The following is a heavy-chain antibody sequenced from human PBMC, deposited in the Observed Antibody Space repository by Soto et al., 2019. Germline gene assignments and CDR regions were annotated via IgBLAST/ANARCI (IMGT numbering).Heavy chain of an antibody. CDR1: GGSISSGGYY. J-gene: IGHJ4*02. D-gene: IGHD6-19*01. CDR3: ASQRFTSSGWDSFDY. Sequence: PSETLSLTCTVSGGSISSGGYYWSWIRQHPGKGLEWIGYIYYSGSTYYNPSLKSRVTISVDTSKNQFSLKLSSVTAADTAVYYCASQRFTSSGWDSFDYWGQGTLVTVSS. V-gene: IGHV4-31*02. CDR2: IYYSGST.